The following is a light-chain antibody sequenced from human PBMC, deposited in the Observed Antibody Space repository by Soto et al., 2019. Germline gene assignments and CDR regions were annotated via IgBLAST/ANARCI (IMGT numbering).Light chain of an antibody. CDR1: QSVRNNY. CDR2: GAS. J-gene: IGKJ2*01. V-gene: IGKV3-20*01. CDR3: HQYDGAPHT. Sequence: ENVLTQSPGTLSSSPGERATLSCRASQSVRNNYLAWYQQKPGQAPRLLIFGASIRATGIPDRFSGSGSGTDFTLTISRLGPEDFAVFYCHQYDGAPHTFGQGTKLEIK.